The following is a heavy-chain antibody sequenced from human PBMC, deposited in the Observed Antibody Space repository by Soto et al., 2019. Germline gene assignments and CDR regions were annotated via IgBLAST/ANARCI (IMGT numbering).Heavy chain of an antibody. CDR3: ARRPHSSGWKRGWFDP. J-gene: IGHJ5*02. CDR2: IYYSGST. V-gene: IGHV4-39*01. D-gene: IGHD6-19*01. CDR1: GGSISSSSYY. Sequence: QLQLQESGPGLVKPSETLSLTCTVSGGSISSSSYYWDWIRQPPGKGLEWIGSIYYSGSTYYNPSLKSRVTISVDTSKNQFSLKLSSVTAADTAVYYCARRPHSSGWKRGWFDPWGQGTLVTVSS.